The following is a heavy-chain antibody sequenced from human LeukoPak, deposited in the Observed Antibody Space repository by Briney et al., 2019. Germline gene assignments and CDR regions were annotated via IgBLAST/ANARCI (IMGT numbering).Heavy chain of an antibody. J-gene: IGHJ6*02. V-gene: IGHV4-39*07. Sequence: PSETLSLTCTVSGGSISSSSYYWGWIRQPPGKGLEWIGSIYYSGSTYYNPSLKSRVTISVDTSKNQFSLKLSSVTAADTAVYYCAIGHTDGMDVWGQGTTVTVSS. CDR1: GGSISSSSYY. CDR3: AIGHTDGMDV. CDR2: IYYSGST.